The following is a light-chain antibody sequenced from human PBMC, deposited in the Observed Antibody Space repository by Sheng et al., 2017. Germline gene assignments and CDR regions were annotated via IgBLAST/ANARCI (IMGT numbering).Light chain of an antibody. CDR3: QVWDSSYLV. Sequence: YELTQPPSVSVAPGQAASITYSGDQLSNKYISWYQHNPGQSPVLVIYQDYKRPSGIPERFSGSSSGNXATLTISGTQAMDEADYYCQVWDSSYLVFGGGTKLTV. CDR1: QLSNKY. CDR2: QDY. V-gene: IGLV3-1*01. J-gene: IGLJ3*02.